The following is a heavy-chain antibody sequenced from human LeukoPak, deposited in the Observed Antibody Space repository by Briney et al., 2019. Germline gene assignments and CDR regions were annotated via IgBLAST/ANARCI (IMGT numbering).Heavy chain of an antibody. CDR2: IGVTGKT. D-gene: IGHD3-10*01. CDR3: ARDSYYGSGRADGVDI. CDR1: GFTFSTYE. J-gene: IGHJ3*02. Sequence: GGSLRLSCTASGFTFSTYEMHWVRQATGKGLEWVSAIGVTGKTYYLASVEGRFTISRGNAKSSVYLQMNSLGAGDTAVYYCARDSYYGSGRADGVDIWGQGTMVTVSS. V-gene: IGHV3-13*01.